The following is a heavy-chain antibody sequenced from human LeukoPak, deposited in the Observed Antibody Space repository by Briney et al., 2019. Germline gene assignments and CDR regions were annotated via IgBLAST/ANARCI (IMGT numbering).Heavy chain of an antibody. J-gene: IGHJ3*02. D-gene: IGHD3-22*01. CDR1: GFTFSSYG. CDR3: ANGEDYYDSSGSLAFDI. CDR2: ISYDGSDK. V-gene: IGHV3-30*18. Sequence: PGRSLRLSCAASGFTFSSYGMHWVRQAPGKGLEWVAVISYDGSDKYYADSVKGRFTISRDNSKNTLYLQMNSLTAEDTAVYYCANGEDYYDSSGSLAFDIWGQGTMVTVSS.